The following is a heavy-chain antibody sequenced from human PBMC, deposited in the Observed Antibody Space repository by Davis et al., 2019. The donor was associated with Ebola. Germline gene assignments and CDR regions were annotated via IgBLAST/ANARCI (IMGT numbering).Heavy chain of an antibody. CDR1: GFTFSSYA. D-gene: IGHD2-2*02. CDR2: ISGSGGST. CDR3: ANSEISYCSSTSCYTVKPYYYYMDV. V-gene: IGHV3-23*01. J-gene: IGHJ6*03. Sequence: PGGSLRLSCAASGFTFSSYAMSWVRQAPGKGLEWVSAISGSGGSTYYADSVKGRFTISRDNSKNTLYLQMNSLRAEDTAVYYCANSEISYCSSTSCYTVKPYYYYMDVWGKGTTVTVSS.